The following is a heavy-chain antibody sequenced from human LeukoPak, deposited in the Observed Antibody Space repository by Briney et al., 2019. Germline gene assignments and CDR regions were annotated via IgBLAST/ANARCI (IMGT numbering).Heavy chain of an antibody. CDR2: IIPIFGTA. D-gene: IGHD2-2*01. CDR1: GGTFSSYA. J-gene: IGHJ4*02. Sequence: ASVKVSCKASGGTFSSYAISWVRQAPGQGLEWMGGIIPIFGTANYAQKFQGRVTITADKSTSTAYMELSSLRSEDTAVYYCATIVVVPAALDYWGQGTLVTVSS. CDR3: ATIVVVPAALDY. V-gene: IGHV1-69*06.